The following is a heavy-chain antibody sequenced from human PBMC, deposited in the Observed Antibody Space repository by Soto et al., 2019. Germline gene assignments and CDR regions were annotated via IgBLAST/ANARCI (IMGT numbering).Heavy chain of an antibody. CDR3: SRSLYGDYVDY. Sequence: QVQLVQSGAEVKKPGASVKVSCKASGYTFTSYDINWVRQATGQGLEWMGWMNPNSGNTGYAQKFQGRVTMTRNTSISTAYMQLSSLRSDDSHVYYCSRSLYGDYVDYWGQGTLVTVSS. CDR2: MNPNSGNT. V-gene: IGHV1-8*01. J-gene: IGHJ4*02. CDR1: GYTFTSYD. D-gene: IGHD4-17*01.